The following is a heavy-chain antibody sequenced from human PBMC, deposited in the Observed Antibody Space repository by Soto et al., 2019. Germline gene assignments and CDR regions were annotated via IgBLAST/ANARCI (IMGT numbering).Heavy chain of an antibody. D-gene: IGHD3-3*01. J-gene: IGHJ4*02. CDR1: GFTFRNYA. Sequence: GGSLRLSCAASGFTFRNYAMGWVRQAPGRGLEWVSTLSGDGGTSYYADSVKGRFTISRDNSKNTLFVEMHSLTGEDTALYYCANEWEFGVVISSRVFYYWGEGALVTVSS. CDR3: ANEWEFGVVISSRVFYY. V-gene: IGHV3-23*01. CDR2: LSGDGGTS.